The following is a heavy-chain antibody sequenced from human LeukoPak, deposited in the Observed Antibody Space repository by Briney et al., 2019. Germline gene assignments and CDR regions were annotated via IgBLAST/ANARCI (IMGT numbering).Heavy chain of an antibody. CDR1: GFTFSSYG. CDR2: IRYDGSNK. Sequence: WGSLRLSCAASGFTFSSYGMHWVRQAPGKGLEWVAFIRYDGSNKYYADSVKGRFTISRDNSKNTLYLQMNSLRAEDTAVYYCAKPLWFGDSYFDYWGQGTLVTVSS. CDR3: AKPLWFGDSYFDY. J-gene: IGHJ4*02. D-gene: IGHD3-10*01. V-gene: IGHV3-30*02.